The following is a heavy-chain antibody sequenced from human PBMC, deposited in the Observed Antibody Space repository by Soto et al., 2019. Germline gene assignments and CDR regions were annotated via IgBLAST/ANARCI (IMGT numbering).Heavy chain of an antibody. D-gene: IGHD2-2*02. CDR3: ARDRNGYNF. J-gene: IGHJ3*01. Sequence: EVQLVESGGNLVQPGGSLRLSCAASGFTFSNYLMHWVRQVPGKGLVWVSRIDTDGTTTHYADSVKGRFTISRDNAKNTLYLQMNSLRVEETAMYYCARDRNGYNFWGQGTMVTVSS. V-gene: IGHV3-74*01. CDR2: IDTDGTTT. CDR1: GFTFSNYL.